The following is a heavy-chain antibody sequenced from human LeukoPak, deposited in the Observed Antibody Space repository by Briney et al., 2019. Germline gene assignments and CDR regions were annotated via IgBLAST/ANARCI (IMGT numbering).Heavy chain of an antibody. J-gene: IGHJ4*02. CDR2: ISYDGSNK. Sequence: PGRSLRLSCAASGFTFSSYAMHWVRQAPGKGLEWVAVISYDGSNKYYADSVKGRFTISRDNSKNTLYLQMNSLRAEDTAVYYCARDAVEYSSSSGHYWGQGTLVTVSS. V-gene: IGHV3-30-3*01. CDR1: GFTFSSYA. CDR3: ARDAVEYSSSSGHY. D-gene: IGHD6-6*01.